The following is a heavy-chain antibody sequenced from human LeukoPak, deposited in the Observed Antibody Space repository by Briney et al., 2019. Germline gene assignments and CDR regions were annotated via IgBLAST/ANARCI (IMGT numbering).Heavy chain of an antibody. CDR3: ARARFGETDY. J-gene: IGHJ4*02. CDR2: INPNSGGT. Sequence: ASLKVSCKASGYTFTGYYMNWVRQAPGQGLEWMGRINPNSGGTNYAQTFQGRVTMTRNTTISTAYMELSRLRSDDTAVYYCARARFGETDYWGQRTLVTVSS. CDR1: GYTFTGYY. D-gene: IGHD3-10*01. V-gene: IGHV1-2*06.